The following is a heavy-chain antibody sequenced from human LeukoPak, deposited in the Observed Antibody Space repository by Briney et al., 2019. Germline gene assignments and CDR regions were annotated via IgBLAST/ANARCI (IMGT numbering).Heavy chain of an antibody. CDR1: GFTFDDYG. J-gene: IGHJ6*03. CDR3: AKVGELLTPYYYMDV. D-gene: IGHD1-26*01. Sequence: GGSLRLSCAASGFTFDDYGMSWVRQAPGRGLEWVSGISGRGGSTDYADSVKGRFTISRDNSNNTLYLQMSSLRAEDTAVYYCAKVGELLTPYYYMDVWGKGTTVTVSS. V-gene: IGHV3-23*01. CDR2: ISGRGGST.